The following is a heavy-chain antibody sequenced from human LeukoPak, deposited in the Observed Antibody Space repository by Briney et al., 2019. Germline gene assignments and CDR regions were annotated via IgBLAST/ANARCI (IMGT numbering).Heavy chain of an antibody. J-gene: IGHJ6*03. D-gene: IGHD3-22*01. Sequence: ASVKVSCKASGYTFTSYYMHWVRQAPGQGLEWMGIINPSGGSTSYAQKFQGRVTMTRDTSTSTAYMELRSLRSDDTAVYYCARDRREYYDSSGYYRTYYYYYMDVWGKGTTVTVSS. V-gene: IGHV1-46*01. CDR2: INPSGGST. CDR1: GYTFTSYY. CDR3: ARDRREYYDSSGYYRTYYYYYMDV.